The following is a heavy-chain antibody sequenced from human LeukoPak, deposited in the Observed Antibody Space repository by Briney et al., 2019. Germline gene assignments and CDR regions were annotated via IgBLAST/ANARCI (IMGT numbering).Heavy chain of an antibody. CDR3: ARDSKNGGYFDY. CDR2: IYYSGST. Sequence: SETLSLTRTVSGGSISSGGYYWSWIRQPPGKGLEWIGYIYYSGSTYYNPSLKSRVTISVDTSKNQFSLKLSSVTAADTAVYYCARDSKNGGYFDYWGQGTLVTVSS. CDR1: GGSISSGGYY. V-gene: IGHV4-30-4*01. J-gene: IGHJ4*02. D-gene: IGHD4-23*01.